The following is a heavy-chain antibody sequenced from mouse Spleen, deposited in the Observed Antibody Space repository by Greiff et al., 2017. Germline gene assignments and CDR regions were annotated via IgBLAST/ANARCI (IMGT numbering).Heavy chain of an antibody. V-gene: IGHV1-82*01. D-gene: IGHD1-1*01. Sequence: VKLVESGPELVKPGASVKISCKASGYAFSSSWMNWVKQRPGKGLEWIGRIYPGDGDTNYNGKFKGKATLTADKSSSTAYMQLSSLTSEDSAVYFCADGNYYGSSLFAYWGQGTLVTVSA. J-gene: IGHJ3*01. CDR2: IYPGDGDT. CDR3: ADGNYYGSSLFAY. CDR1: GYAFSSSW.